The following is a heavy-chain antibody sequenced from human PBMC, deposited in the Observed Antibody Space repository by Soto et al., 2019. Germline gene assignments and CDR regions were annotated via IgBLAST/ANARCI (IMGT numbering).Heavy chain of an antibody. J-gene: IGHJ4*02. CDR2: IYYSGST. V-gene: IGHV4-31*01. D-gene: IGHD3-22*01. CDR3: ASMKTYYYDSSGPAY. Sequence: SETLSLTCTVSGGSISSGGYYWSWIRQHPGKGLEWIGYIYYSGSTYYNPDTSKNQFSLQLHSVTPEDTAVYYCASMKTYYYDSSGPAYWGQGTLVTVSS. CDR1: GGSISSGGYY.